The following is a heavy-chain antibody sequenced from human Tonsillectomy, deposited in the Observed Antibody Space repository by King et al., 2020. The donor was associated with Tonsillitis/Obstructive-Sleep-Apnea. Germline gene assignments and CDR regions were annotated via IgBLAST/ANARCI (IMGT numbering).Heavy chain of an antibody. Sequence: QLQESGPGLVKPSETLSLTCTVSGGSISSYYWTWIRPPPGKGLEWIGYIYYSGSTDYNASLKSRVTISVDTSKNQFSLKLNSVTAADTAVYYCARADGYNYGQTFDYWGQGTLVTVSS. CDR2: IYYSGST. D-gene: IGHD5-18*01. CDR3: ARADGYNYGQTFDY. V-gene: IGHV4-59*01. J-gene: IGHJ4*02. CDR1: GGSISSYY.